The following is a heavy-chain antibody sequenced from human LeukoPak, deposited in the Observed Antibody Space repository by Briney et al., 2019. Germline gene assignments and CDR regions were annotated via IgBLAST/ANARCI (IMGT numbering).Heavy chain of an antibody. V-gene: IGHV1-2*06. D-gene: IGHD2-2*01. CDR2: INPNSGGT. J-gene: IGHJ5*02. CDR3: ARSYCSSTSCYGSGFDP. Sequence: GASVKVSCKASGYTFTGYYMHWARQAPGQGLEWMGRINPNSGGTNYAQKFQGRVTMTRDTSISTAYMELSRLRSDDTAVYYCARSYCSSTSCYGSGFDPWGQGTLVTVSS. CDR1: GYTFTGYY.